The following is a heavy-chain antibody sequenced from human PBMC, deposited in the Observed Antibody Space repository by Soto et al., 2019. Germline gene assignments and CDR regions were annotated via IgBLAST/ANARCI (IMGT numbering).Heavy chain of an antibody. CDR2: ISYDGSNK. CDR1: GFTFSSYA. D-gene: IGHD6-19*01. Sequence: QVQLVESGGGVVQPGRSLRLSCAASGFTFSSYAMHWVRQAPGKGLAWVAVISYDGSNKYYADSVKGRFTISRDNSKNTLYLQMNSLRAEDTAVYYCARAYSSGWYASEAFDIWGQGTMVTVSS. V-gene: IGHV3-30-3*01. J-gene: IGHJ3*02. CDR3: ARAYSSGWYASEAFDI.